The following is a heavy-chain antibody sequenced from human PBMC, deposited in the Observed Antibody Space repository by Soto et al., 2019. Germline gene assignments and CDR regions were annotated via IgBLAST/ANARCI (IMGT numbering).Heavy chain of an antibody. CDR1: GYTFTSYG. V-gene: IGHV1-18*01. CDR3: ARDVGYGLIDY. CDR2: INAYNGNT. Sequence: VSVKVSCKASGYTFTSYGISWVRQAPGQGLEWMGWINAYNGNTNYAQKFQGRVTMTTDTSTSTAYMELRSLRSDDTAVYYCARDVGYGLIDYWGQGTLVTVSS. D-gene: IGHD5-18*01. J-gene: IGHJ4*02.